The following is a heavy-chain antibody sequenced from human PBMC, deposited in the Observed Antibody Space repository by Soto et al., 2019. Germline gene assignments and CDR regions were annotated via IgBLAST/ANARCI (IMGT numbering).Heavy chain of an antibody. CDR2: IKQDGSEE. Sequence: GGSLRLSCAASGFTFSSYWMSWFRQAPGKGLEWVANIKQDGSEEYYVDSVKGRFTTSRDNAKNSLYLQMNSLRAEDTAVYYCARDRYSYYDFWSGSLPYYYYGMDVWGQGTTVTVSS. D-gene: IGHD3-3*01. J-gene: IGHJ6*02. CDR1: GFTFSSYW. CDR3: ARDRYSYYDFWSGSLPYYYYGMDV. V-gene: IGHV3-7*01.